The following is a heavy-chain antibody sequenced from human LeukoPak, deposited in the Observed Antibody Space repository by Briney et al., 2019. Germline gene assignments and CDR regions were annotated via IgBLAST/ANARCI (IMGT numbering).Heavy chain of an antibody. J-gene: IGHJ5*02. CDR1: GPSFTSGGFY. Sequence: SETLSLTCSVSGPSFTSGGFYWGWLRQPPGKGLEWIATVYYTGSTYYNPSLKSRVTISIDTSKNQFSLSLRSLIAADTAVYYCARHSGSGSLSRPFDPWGQGTLVTVSS. D-gene: IGHD3-10*01. CDR2: VYYTGST. V-gene: IGHV4-39*01. CDR3: ARHSGSGSLSRPFDP.